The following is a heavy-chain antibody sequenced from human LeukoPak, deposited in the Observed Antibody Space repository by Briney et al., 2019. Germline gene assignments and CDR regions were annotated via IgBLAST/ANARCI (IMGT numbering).Heavy chain of an antibody. CDR1: GYTFTGYY. D-gene: IGHD4-17*01. Sequence: ASVKVSCKASGYTFTGYYMHWVRQAPGQGLEWMGWINPNSGGTNYGQKFQGRVTMTRDTSISTAYMELSRLRSDDTAVYYCARDLDYGDYPSDYWGQGTLVTVSS. CDR2: INPNSGGT. J-gene: IGHJ4*02. CDR3: ARDLDYGDYPSDY. V-gene: IGHV1-2*02.